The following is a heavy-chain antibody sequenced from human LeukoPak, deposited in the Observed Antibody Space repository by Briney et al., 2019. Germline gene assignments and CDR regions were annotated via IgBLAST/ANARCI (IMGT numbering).Heavy chain of an antibody. V-gene: IGHV1-46*01. CDR2: INPSGGST. CDR3: ARGLLGRLRFLEWPGVGDY. CDR1: GYTFTSYY. D-gene: IGHD3-3*01. Sequence: ASVKVSCRASGYTFTSYYMHWVRQAPGQGLEWMGIINPSGGSTSYAQKFQGRVTMTRDMSTSTVYMELSSLRSEDTAVYYCARGLLGRLRFLEWPGVGDYWGQGTLVTVSS. J-gene: IGHJ4*02.